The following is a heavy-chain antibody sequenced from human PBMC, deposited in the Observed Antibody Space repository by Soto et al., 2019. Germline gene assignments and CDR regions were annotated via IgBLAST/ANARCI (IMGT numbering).Heavy chain of an antibody. V-gene: IGHV5-51*01. CDR3: ARQNWNYEVLNWFDP. CDR1: GYSFTSYW. J-gene: IGHJ5*02. Sequence: PGESLKISCKGSGYSFTSYWIGWVRQMPGKGLEWMGIIYPGDSDTRYSPSFQGQVTISADKPISTAYLQWSSLKASDTAMYYCARQNWNYEVLNWFDPWGQGTLVTVSS. D-gene: IGHD1-7*01. CDR2: IYPGDSDT.